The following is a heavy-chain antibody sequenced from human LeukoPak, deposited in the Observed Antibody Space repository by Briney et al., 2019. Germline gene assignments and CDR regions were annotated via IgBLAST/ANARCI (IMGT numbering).Heavy chain of an antibody. J-gene: IGHJ4*02. D-gene: IGHD2-15*01. CDR2: IYFSGST. CDR1: GGSISSSSYH. CDR3: ARLTSTCTGGSCYYYHFDY. Sequence: PSETLSLTCTVSGGSISSSSYHWGWIRQPPGKGLEWIGSIYFSGSTYYNPSLKSRVTLSVDTTKNQFSLKLTSVTSADTAVYYCARLTSTCTGGSCYYYHFDYWGQGTLVTVSS. V-gene: IGHV4-39*01.